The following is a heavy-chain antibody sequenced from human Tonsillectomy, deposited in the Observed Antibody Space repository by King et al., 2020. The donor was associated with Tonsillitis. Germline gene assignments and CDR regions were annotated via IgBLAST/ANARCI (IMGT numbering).Heavy chain of an antibody. CDR2: ISGDGATT. J-gene: IGHJ6*03. CDR1: QFTLNEYA. V-gene: IGHV3-43*02. CDR3: AKDKSPYYYYMDV. Sequence: VQLVESGGGVVQPGGSLTLSCAASQFTLNEYAMHWVRQAPGKGLEWVSLISGDGATTSYADSVKGRFTISRDNSKNSLYLQMNSLRTEDTALYYCAKDKSPYYYYMDVWGKGTTVTVSS.